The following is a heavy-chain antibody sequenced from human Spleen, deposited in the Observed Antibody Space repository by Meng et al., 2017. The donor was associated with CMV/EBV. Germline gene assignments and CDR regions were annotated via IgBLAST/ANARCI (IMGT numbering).Heavy chain of an antibody. CDR1: GGSFSNNNW. J-gene: IGHJ4*02. Sequence: SETLSLTCAVPGGSFSNNNWWSWVSQPPGGGLEWIGELHHTGTTTYNPSLKSRVAISLDESNNVFSLTLSSVTAADTAVYYCTRNGYYSLDSWSQGTLVTVSS. V-gene: IGHV4-4*02. D-gene: IGHD3-22*01. CDR2: LHHTGTT. CDR3: TRNGYYSLDS.